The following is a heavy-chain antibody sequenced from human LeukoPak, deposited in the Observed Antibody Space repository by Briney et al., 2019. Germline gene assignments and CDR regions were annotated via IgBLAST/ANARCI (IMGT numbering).Heavy chain of an antibody. CDR2: ISSSSYI. J-gene: IGHJ6*02. CDR3: ATNPVAYHYYGMDV. V-gene: IGHV3-21*01. CDR1: GFTFSSYS. Sequence: GGSLRLSCAASGFTFSSYSMNWVRQAPGKGLEWVSSISSSSYIYYADSVKGRFTISRDNAKNSLYLQMNSLRAEDTAVYYCATNPVAYHYYGMDVWGQGTTVTVSS.